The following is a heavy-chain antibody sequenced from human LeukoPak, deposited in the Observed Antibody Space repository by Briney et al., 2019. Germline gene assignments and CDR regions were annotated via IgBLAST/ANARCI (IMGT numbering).Heavy chain of an antibody. Sequence: SETLSLTCAVYSGSFNLYQWSWIRQSPGKGLEWIGEINHNGTAHYHASLKSRGVMSVDTSRRQVSLTLNSVTAADTAVYYCARVRSSSLLGYYYMDVWGKGTTATVSS. CDR3: ARVRSSSLLGYYYMDV. CDR1: SGSFNLYQ. D-gene: IGHD2-2*01. CDR2: INHNGTA. V-gene: IGHV4-34*01. J-gene: IGHJ6*03.